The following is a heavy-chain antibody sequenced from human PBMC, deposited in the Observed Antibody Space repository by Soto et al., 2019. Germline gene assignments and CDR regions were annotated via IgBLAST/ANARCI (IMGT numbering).Heavy chain of an antibody. Sequence: EVQLLESGGGLVQPGGSLRPSCAASGFTFSSYAMRWVRQAPGKGLEWVSAISGSGGSTYYADSVKGRFTISRDNSKTSLYLQMNGLSVEDTAVYYCARRGSGSYYGYWGQGTLVTVSS. CDR1: GFTFSSYA. D-gene: IGHD1-26*01. CDR2: ISGSGGST. CDR3: ARRGSGSYYGY. V-gene: IGHV3-23*01. J-gene: IGHJ4*02.